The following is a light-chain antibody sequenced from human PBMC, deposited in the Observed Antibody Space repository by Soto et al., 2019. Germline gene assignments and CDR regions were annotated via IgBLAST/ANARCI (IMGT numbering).Light chain of an antibody. CDR3: QSYDTSLSAVV. CDR1: SSNIGADYV. J-gene: IGLJ2*01. CDR2: GNN. Sequence: QSVLTQPPSVSGAPGQWVTISCTGSSSNIGADYVVHWYQQLPGTAPKLLMYGNNNRPSGVPDRFSGSKSGTSASLAITGLQAEDEADYYCQSYDTSLSAVVFGGGTKLTVL. V-gene: IGLV1-40*01.